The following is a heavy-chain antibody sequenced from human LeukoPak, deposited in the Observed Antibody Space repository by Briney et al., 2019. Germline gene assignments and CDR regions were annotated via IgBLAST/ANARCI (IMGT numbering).Heavy chain of an antibody. V-gene: IGHV4-59*01. Sequence: TSETLSLTCTVSGGSISSYYWSWIRQPPGKGLEWIGYIYYSGSTNYNPSLKSRVTISVDTSKNQFSLKLSSVTAADTAVYYCARDELLEGMDVWGQGTTVTVSS. CDR2: IYYSGST. CDR1: GGSISSYY. D-gene: IGHD1-7*01. CDR3: ARDELLEGMDV. J-gene: IGHJ6*02.